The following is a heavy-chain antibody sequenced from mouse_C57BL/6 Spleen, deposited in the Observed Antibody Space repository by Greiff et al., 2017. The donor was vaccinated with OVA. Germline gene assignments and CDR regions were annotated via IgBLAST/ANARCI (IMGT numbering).Heavy chain of an antibody. J-gene: IGHJ4*01. Sequence: VHLVESGAELARPGASVKMSCKASGYTFTSYTMHWVKQRPGQGLEWIGYINPSSGYTKYNQKFKDKATLTADKSSSTAYMQLSSLTSEDSAVYYCARAYYSNYEDYAMDYWGQGTSVTVSS. CDR1: GYTFTSYT. V-gene: IGHV1-4*01. CDR3: ARAYYSNYEDYAMDY. CDR2: INPSSGYT. D-gene: IGHD2-5*01.